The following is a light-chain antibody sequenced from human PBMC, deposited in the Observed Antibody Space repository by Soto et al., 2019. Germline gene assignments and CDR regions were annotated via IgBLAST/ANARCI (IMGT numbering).Light chain of an antibody. J-gene: IGKJ1*01. Sequence: EILLTQSPATVSLSPGERVTLSCRANQSVSSTFLAWYQQKSGQPPRLVMYGAFNRATGIPDRFSGSGSGTDFTLTISSLEPEDFAVYYCQQRSNWPPGTFGQGTKVDI. CDR1: QSVSSTF. CDR3: QQRSNWPPGT. V-gene: IGKV3D-20*02. CDR2: GAF.